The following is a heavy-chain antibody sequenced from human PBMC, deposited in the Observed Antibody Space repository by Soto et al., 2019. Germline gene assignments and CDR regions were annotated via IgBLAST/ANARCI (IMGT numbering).Heavy chain of an antibody. CDR2: FDPEDGET. CDR1: GYTLTELS. J-gene: IGHJ6*03. D-gene: IGHD3-16*01. CDR3: ATGQIRELGFSGGPARNSYYYYMDV. V-gene: IGHV1-24*01. Sequence: ASVKVSCKVSGYTLTELSMHWVRQAPGKGLEWMGGFDPEDGETIYAQKFQGRVTMTEDTSTDTAYMELSSLRSEDTAVYYCATGQIRELGFSGGPARNSYYYYMDVWGKGTTVTVSS.